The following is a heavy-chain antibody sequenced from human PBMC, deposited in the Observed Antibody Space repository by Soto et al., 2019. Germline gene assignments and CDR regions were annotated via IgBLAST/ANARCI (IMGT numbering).Heavy chain of an antibody. CDR1: ILSLISYG. CDR3: ATYSNYFPFDY. J-gene: IGHJ4*02. Sequence: SCAASILSLISYGMNWVRQAPGKGLEWVSSISSSSSYIYYADSVKGRFTISRDNAKNSLYLQMNSLRAEDTAVYYCATYSNYFPFDYWGQGTLVTVPQ. V-gene: IGHV3-21*01. D-gene: IGHD4-4*01. CDR2: ISSSSSYI.